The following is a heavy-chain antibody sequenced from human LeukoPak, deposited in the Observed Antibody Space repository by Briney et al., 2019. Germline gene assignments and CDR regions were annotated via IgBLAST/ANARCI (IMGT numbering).Heavy chain of an antibody. CDR3: VKDWSTVVSPGHY. V-gene: IGHV3-23*01. Sequence: GGSLRPSCAASGFTFSIYAMGWVRQAPGKGREWVSFIIGSGDATYYADSVKGRYSISRDNSKNTVSLQMNSLRVVDTAVYYCVKDWSTVVSPGHYWGQGTLVSVSS. J-gene: IGHJ4*02. CDR2: IIGSGDAT. CDR1: GFTFSIYA. D-gene: IGHD4-23*01.